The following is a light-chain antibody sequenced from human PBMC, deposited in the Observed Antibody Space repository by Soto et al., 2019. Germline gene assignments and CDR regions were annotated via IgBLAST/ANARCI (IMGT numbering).Light chain of an antibody. Sequence: QSVLTQSPSASGTPGQRVTLSCSGRHSNIGSNSVTWYQQLPGTAPRLLIYGNDQRPSGVPDRFSGSKSVTSASLAISGLQSEDEADYHCAAWDDTLNGWVFGGGTKLTVL. V-gene: IGLV1-44*01. CDR1: HSNIGSNS. CDR3: AAWDDTLNGWV. CDR2: GND. J-gene: IGLJ3*02.